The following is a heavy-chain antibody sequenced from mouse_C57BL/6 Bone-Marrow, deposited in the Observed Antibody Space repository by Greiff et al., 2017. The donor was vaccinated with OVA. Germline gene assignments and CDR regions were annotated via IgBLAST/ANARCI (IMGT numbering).Heavy chain of an antibody. CDR1: GFTFSSYG. CDR3: ARRGVTDFDY. CDR2: ISSGGSYT. V-gene: IGHV5-6*01. J-gene: IGHJ2*01. Sequence: EVQLVESGGDLVKPGGSLKLSCAASGFTFSSYGMSWVRQTPDKRLEWVATISSGGSYTYYPDSVKGRFTISRDNAKNTLYLQMSSLKSEDTAMYYCARRGVTDFDYWGQGTTLTVSS. D-gene: IGHD2-2*01.